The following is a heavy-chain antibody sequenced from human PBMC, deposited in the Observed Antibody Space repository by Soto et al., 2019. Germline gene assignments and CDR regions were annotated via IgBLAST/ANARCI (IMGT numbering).Heavy chain of an antibody. V-gene: IGHV4-31*03. CDR2: IYYSGST. CDR3: VSVVGTGSGYYYYMDV. D-gene: IGHD1-26*01. J-gene: IGHJ6*03. Sequence: PSETLSLTCTVSGGSISSGGYYWSWIRQHPGKGLEWIGYIYYSGSTYYKPSLKSRVTISVDTSKNQFYLKLSSVTAADTAVYYCVSVVGTGSGYYYYMDVWGKGTTVTVSS. CDR1: GGSISSGGYY.